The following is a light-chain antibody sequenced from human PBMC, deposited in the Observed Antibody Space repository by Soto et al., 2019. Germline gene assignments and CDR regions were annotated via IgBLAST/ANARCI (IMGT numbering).Light chain of an antibody. CDR3: AAWDDSLYVV. V-gene: IGLV1-47*01. Sequence: QSVLTQPPSASRTPGQRVTISCSGSSSNIGSNYVYWYQQLPGTAPKLLIYRNNQRPSGVPDRFSGSKSGTSASLAISGLRSEDEAEYYCAAWDDSLYVVFGGGTKLTVL. J-gene: IGLJ2*01. CDR1: SSNIGSNY. CDR2: RNN.